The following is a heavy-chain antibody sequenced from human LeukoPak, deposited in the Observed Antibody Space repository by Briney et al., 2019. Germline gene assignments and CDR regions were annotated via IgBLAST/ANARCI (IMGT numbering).Heavy chain of an antibody. CDR3: AKDLGVYSSGFDLDY. Sequence: GGSLRLSCAASGFTFSSYGMHWVRQAPGKGLEWVAFIRYDGSNKYYADSVKGRFTISRDNSKNTLYLQMNSLRAEDTAVYYCAKDLGVYSSGFDLDYWGQGTLVTVSS. CDR1: GFTFSSYG. D-gene: IGHD6-19*01. J-gene: IGHJ4*02. CDR2: IRYDGSNK. V-gene: IGHV3-30*02.